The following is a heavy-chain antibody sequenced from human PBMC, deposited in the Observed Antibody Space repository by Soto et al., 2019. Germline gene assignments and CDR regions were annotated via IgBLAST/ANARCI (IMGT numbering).Heavy chain of an antibody. Sequence: SVKVSCKASGGTFSSYAISWVRQAPGQGLEWMGGIIPIFGTANYAQKFQGRVTITADESTSTAYMELSSLRSEDTAVYYCARDRRNSSSWPSYDPFDIWGQGTMVTVSS. V-gene: IGHV1-69*13. D-gene: IGHD6-13*01. CDR2: IIPIFGTA. J-gene: IGHJ3*02. CDR3: ARDRRNSSSWPSYDPFDI. CDR1: GGTFSSYA.